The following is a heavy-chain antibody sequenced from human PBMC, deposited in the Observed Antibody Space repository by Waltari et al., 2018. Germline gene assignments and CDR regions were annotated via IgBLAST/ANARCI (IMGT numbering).Heavy chain of an antibody. CDR3: ARGYYDSSGYFQH. D-gene: IGHD3-22*01. Sequence: QLQLQESGPGLVKPSETLSLTCTVSGGSISSSSYSWGGIPQPPGKGLEWIGSIYYSGSTYYNPSLKSRVTISVDTSKNQFSLKLSSVTAADTAVYYCARGYYDSSGYFQHWGQGTLVTVSS. CDR2: IYYSGST. V-gene: IGHV4-39*07. J-gene: IGHJ1*01. CDR1: GGSISSSSYS.